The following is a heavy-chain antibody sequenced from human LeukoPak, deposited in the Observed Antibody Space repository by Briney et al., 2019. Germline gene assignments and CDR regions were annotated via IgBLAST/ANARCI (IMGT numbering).Heavy chain of an antibody. J-gene: IGHJ4*02. V-gene: IGHV3-43*02. D-gene: IGHD5-18*01. CDR2: ISGNGGST. CDR1: GFTFDDYA. Sequence: PGGSLRLSCAASGFTFDDYAMHWVRQAPGKGLEWVSLISGNGGSTYYADCVKGRFTISRDNSKNSLYLQMNSLRTEDTALYYCAKSGGYSYGYDFDYWGQGTLVTVSS. CDR3: AKSGGYSYGYDFDY.